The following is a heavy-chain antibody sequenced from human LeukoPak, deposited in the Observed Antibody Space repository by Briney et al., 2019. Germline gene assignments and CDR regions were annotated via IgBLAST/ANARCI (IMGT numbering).Heavy chain of an antibody. CDR2: VNLQGST. V-gene: IGHV4-4*02. J-gene: IGHJ4*02. CDR3: AREGGPYRPLDY. Sequence: GSLSLSCAASGFTFSSYTLSWVRQPPGKGLEWIGEVNLQGSTNYNPSLMGRVAIAVDTSENHISLQLTSVTAADTAVYYCAREGGPYRPLDYSGQGTLVTVSS. CDR1: GFTFSSYT.